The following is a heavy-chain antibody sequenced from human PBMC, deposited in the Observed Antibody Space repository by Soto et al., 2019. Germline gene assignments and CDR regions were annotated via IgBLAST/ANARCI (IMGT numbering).Heavy chain of an antibody. V-gene: IGHV4-4*02. J-gene: IGHJ4*02. CDR2: IHHSVGT. D-gene: IGHD3-16*01. CDR3: ARGFDYRWVY. CDR1: GGSINTDYW. Sequence: SETLSLTCAVSGGSINTDYWWSWVRQSPGKGLEWIGEIHHSVGTNYIQSLKSRVTMSLDKSNNQLSLKLSSVTAADTAVYHCARGFDYRWVYWGPGTLVTVSS.